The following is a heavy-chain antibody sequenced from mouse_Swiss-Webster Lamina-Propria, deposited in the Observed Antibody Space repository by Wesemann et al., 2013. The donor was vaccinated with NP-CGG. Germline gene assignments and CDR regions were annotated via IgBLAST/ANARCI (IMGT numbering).Heavy chain of an antibody. V-gene: IGHV1-87*01. D-gene: IGHD2-4*01. Sequence: GLEWIGAIYPGNGDTSYNQKFKGKATLTADKSSSTAYMQLSSLTSEDSAVYYCALYYDYDVYAMDYWGQGTSVTVSS. CDR2: GLEWIG. J-gene: IGHJ4*01. CDR3: SEDSAVYYCALYYDYDVYAMDY.